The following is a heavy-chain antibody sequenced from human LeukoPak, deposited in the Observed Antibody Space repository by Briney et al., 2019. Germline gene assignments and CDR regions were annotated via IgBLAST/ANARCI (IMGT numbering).Heavy chain of an antibody. Sequence: PGGSLRLSCAASGFTFDDYTMHWVRQAPGKTLEWVSLISWDGTTHYADSVKGRFTISRDNSKNSLYLEMDTLRTEDTAFYYCAKDLSYESSCSVIDNWGQGTLVTVSS. CDR3: AKDLSYESSCSVIDN. CDR1: GFTFDDYT. J-gene: IGHJ4*02. D-gene: IGHD3-22*01. CDR2: ISWDGTT. V-gene: IGHV3-43*01.